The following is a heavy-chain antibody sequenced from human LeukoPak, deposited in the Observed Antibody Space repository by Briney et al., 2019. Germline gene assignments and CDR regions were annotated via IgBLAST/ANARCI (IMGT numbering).Heavy chain of an antibody. V-gene: IGHV3-53*01. Sequence: GGSLRLSCAASGFTVSSTYMSWVRQAPGKGLEWVSIIYSAGSTYFADSVKGRFTISRDNSKNTLYLQMNSLRAEDTAVYYCAKGHCTNGICWLDWGQGTLVTVSS. CDR3: AKGHCTNGICWLD. D-gene: IGHD2-8*01. CDR2: IYSAGST. CDR1: GFTVSSTY. J-gene: IGHJ4*02.